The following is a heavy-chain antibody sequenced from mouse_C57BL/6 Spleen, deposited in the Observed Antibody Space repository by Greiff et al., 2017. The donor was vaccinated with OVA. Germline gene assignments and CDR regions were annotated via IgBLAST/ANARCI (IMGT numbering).Heavy chain of an antibody. Sequence: EVKLVESGAELVRPGASVKLSCTASGFNIKDDYMHWVKQRPEQGLEWIGWIDPENGDTEYASKFQGKATITADTSSNTAYLQLSSLTSEDTAVYYCTTDYGSSYPYYFDYWGQGTTLTVSS. V-gene: IGHV14-4*01. CDR2: IDPENGDT. J-gene: IGHJ2*01. CDR3: TTDYGSSYPYYFDY. CDR1: GFNIKDDY. D-gene: IGHD1-1*01.